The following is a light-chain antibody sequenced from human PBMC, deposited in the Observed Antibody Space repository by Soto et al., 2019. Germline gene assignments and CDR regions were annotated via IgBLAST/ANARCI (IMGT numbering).Light chain of an antibody. Sequence: DIVMTQSPDSLAVSLGERATVNCKSSQSLICSSNDKSYLAWYQHKPGQPPKLLIYWASTRESGVPDRFSGSGSGTDFTLTIARLQAEDVAVYYCQQYCSTPRAFGQGTKVEIK. J-gene: IGKJ1*01. V-gene: IGKV4-1*01. CDR3: QQYCSTPRA. CDR2: WAS. CDR1: QSLICSSNDKSY.